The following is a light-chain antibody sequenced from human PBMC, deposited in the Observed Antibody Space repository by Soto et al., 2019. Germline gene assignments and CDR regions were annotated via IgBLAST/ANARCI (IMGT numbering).Light chain of an antibody. V-gene: IGKV3-20*01. Sequence: EIVLTQSPGTLSLSPGERATLSCRASQSVSSSYLAWYQQKPGQAPRLLIYGASSRATGIPDRFSGSGSGTDFTLTISRLEPEDFAVYYCQQHGSSPATFGQGTKVEIK. CDR3: QQHGSSPAT. J-gene: IGKJ1*01. CDR2: GAS. CDR1: QSVSSSY.